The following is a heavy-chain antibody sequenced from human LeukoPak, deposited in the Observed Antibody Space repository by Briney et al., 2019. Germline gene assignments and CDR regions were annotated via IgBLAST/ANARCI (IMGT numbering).Heavy chain of an antibody. J-gene: IGHJ4*02. Sequence: SVKVSCKASGGTFSSYAISWVRQAPGQGLEWMGRIIPILGIANYAQKFQGRVTITADKSTSTAYMELSSLRSEDTAVYYCARGYGGYVGSSDYWGQGTLVTVSS. V-gene: IGHV1-69*04. CDR1: GGTFSSYA. CDR3: ARGYGGYVGSSDY. CDR2: IIPILGIA. D-gene: IGHD5-12*01.